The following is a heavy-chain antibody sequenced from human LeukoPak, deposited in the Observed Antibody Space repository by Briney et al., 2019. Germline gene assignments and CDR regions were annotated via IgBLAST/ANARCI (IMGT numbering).Heavy chain of an antibody. CDR2: IRSDGSTT. CDR3: VRDNRSYNFDY. J-gene: IGHJ4*02. D-gene: IGHD1-26*01. CDR1: GFTFSSYW. Sequence: SGGSLRLSCAASGFTFSSYWMHWVRQPPGKGLVWVSCIRSDGSTTNIAYSAKGRFTISRDNAKNTVYLQMNSLRAEDTAVYYCVRDNRSYNFDYWGQGTLVAVSS. V-gene: IGHV3-74*01.